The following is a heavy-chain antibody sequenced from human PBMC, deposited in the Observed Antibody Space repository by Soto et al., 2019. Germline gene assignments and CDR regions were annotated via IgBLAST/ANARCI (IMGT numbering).Heavy chain of an antibody. V-gene: IGHV3-23*01. CDR2: ISAFGGTT. CDR3: GEDPNGDYVGAFDL. J-gene: IGHJ3*01. D-gene: IGHD4-17*01. Sequence: EVQLLESGGDLVQPGGSLRLSCAASGFTFSNYAMSWVRQAPGKGPEWVSGISAFGGTTYYADSVRGRFTISRDNSKATLYLQMHSLRAEDTAIYYCGEDPNGDYVGAFDLRGLGTVVTVSS. CDR1: GFTFSNYA.